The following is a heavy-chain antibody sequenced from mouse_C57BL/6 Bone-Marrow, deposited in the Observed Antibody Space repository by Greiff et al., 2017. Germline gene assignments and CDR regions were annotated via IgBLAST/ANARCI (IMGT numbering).Heavy chain of an antibody. CDR2: IYPRSGNT. D-gene: IGHD1-1*01. CDR3: AGDGVYNYGSTGFDY. V-gene: IGHV1-81*01. Sequence: VQLVESGAELARPGASVKLSCKASGYTFTSSGISWVKQRTGQGLEWIGEIYPRSGNTYYNAKFKGKATLTADKSSSTAYMELRSLTSKDSAVYFCAGDGVYNYGSTGFDYWGQGTTLTVSS. J-gene: IGHJ2*01. CDR1: GYTFTSSG.